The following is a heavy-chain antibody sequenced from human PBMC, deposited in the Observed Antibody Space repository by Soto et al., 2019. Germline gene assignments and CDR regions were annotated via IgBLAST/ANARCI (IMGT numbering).Heavy chain of an antibody. D-gene: IGHD3-10*01. CDR3: ARDYYGSLSYYTTGTFDY. Sequence: QVQLVQSGAEVKKPGSSVKVSCKASGGTFSSYAISWVRQAPGQGLEWMGGIIPIFGTANYAQKFQGRVTITADESTSTAYMELSSLRSDDTAVYYCARDYYGSLSYYTTGTFDYWCQGTLVTVSS. J-gene: IGHJ4*02. CDR2: IIPIFGTA. V-gene: IGHV1-69*12. CDR1: GGTFSSYA.